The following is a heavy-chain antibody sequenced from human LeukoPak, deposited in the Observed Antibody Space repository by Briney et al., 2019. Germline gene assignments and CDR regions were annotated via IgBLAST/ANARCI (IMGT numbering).Heavy chain of an antibody. CDR3: AREGLGELTLDY. J-gene: IGHJ4*02. D-gene: IGHD3-16*01. V-gene: IGHV1-69*13. CDR1: GYTLISYG. Sequence: SVKVSCKASGYTLISYGISWVRQAPGQGLEWMGGIIPTFGTANYAQKFQGRVTIAADESTSTAYMELRNLRSDDTAVYYCAREGLGELTLDYWGQGTLVTVSP. CDR2: IIPTFGTA.